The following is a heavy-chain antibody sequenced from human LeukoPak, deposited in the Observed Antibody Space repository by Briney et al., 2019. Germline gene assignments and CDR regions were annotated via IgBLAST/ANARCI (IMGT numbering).Heavy chain of an antibody. CDR3: ARERRGSRNYMDV. CDR1: GYIFTDYY. CDR2: INPKSDGT. Sequence: GASVKVSCKASGYIFTDYYMHWVRQAPGQGLEWMGWINPKSDGTKYAQNFQGRVTMTRDTSISTAYMELSRLRSDDTAVYYCARERRGSRNYMDVWGKGTTVTISS. D-gene: IGHD1-26*01. V-gene: IGHV1-2*02. J-gene: IGHJ6*03.